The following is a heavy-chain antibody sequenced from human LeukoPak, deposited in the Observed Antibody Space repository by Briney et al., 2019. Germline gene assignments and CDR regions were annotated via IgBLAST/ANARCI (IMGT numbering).Heavy chain of an antibody. CDR2: ISSSSSYI. V-gene: IGHV3-21*01. D-gene: IGHD3-10*01. CDR3: ARDGLWFGELFEDAFDI. CDR1: GFTFSSYS. Sequence: PGGSLRLSCAASGFTFSSYSMNWVRQAPGKGLEWVSSISSSSSYIYYADSVKGRFTISRDNAKNSLYLQMNSLRAEDTAVYYCARDGLWFGELFEDAFDIWGQGTMVTVSP. J-gene: IGHJ3*02.